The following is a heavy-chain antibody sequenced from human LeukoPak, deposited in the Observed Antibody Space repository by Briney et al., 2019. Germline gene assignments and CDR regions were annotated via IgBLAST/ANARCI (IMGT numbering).Heavy chain of an antibody. CDR1: GYTFTSYY. CDR2: INPSGGST. Sequence: GASVKVSCKASGYTFTSYYMHWARQAPGQGLEWMGIINPSGGSTSYAQKLQGRVTMTRDTSTSTVYMELSSLRSEDTAVYYCAREDSGWQTDYWGQGTLVTVSS. D-gene: IGHD6-19*01. V-gene: IGHV1-46*03. CDR3: AREDSGWQTDY. J-gene: IGHJ4*02.